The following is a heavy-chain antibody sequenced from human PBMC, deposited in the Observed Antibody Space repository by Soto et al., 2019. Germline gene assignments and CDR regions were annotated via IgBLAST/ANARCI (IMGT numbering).Heavy chain of an antibody. V-gene: IGHV1-69*13. CDR1: GGTFSSYA. D-gene: IGHD3-22*01. CDR3: ARDQGYYDSSGSGYFDY. Sequence: ASVKVSCKASGGTFSSYAISWVRQAPGQGLEWMGGIIPIFGTANYAQKFQGRVTITADESTSTAYMELSSLRSEDTAVYYCARDQGYYDSSGSGYFDYWGQGTLVTVSS. J-gene: IGHJ4*02. CDR2: IIPIFGTA.